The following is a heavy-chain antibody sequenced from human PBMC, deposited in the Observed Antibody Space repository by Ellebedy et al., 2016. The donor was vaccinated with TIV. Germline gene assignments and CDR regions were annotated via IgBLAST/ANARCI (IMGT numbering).Heavy chain of an antibody. CDR1: GGSISSGGYY. D-gene: IGHD2-15*01. CDR3: ARGGWSMAY. Sequence: SETLSLXCTVSGGSISSGGYYWSWIRQHPGKGLEWIGFIYYSGNAYYNPSLQSRVNISVDTSKNQFSLKLSSVTAADTAVYYCARGGWSMAYWGQGTLVTVSS. V-gene: IGHV4-31*03. CDR2: IYYSGNA. J-gene: IGHJ4*02.